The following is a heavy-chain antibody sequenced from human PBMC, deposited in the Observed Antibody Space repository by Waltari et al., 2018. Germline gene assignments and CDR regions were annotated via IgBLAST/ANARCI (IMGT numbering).Heavy chain of an antibody. D-gene: IGHD4-17*01. CDR2: IYHSGGT. J-gene: IGHJ3*02. V-gene: IGHV4-4*02. CDR3: ATSFYGDSFDAFDI. CDR1: GGSIRSSNW. Sequence: QVQLQESGPVLVKPSGNLSLTCAVSGGSIRSSNWWSWVRRPPGKGLEWIGEIYHSGGTNYNPSLKSRVTISGDKSKNQFSLKLSSVTAADTAVYYCATSFYGDSFDAFDIWGQGTMVTVSS.